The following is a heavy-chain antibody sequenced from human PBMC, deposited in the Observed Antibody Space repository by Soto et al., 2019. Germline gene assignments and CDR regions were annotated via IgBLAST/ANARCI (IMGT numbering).Heavy chain of an antibody. CDR2: INPNSGGT. D-gene: IGHD5-18*01. CDR1: GYTFTGYY. J-gene: IGHJ4*02. CDR3: ARSSQRGYSYGSTAFHFDY. Sequence: QVQLVQSGAEVKKPGASVKVSCKASGYTFTGYYMHWVRQAPGQGLEWMGWINPNSGGTNYAQKFQGWVTMTRDTSISTAYMELSRLRSDDPAVYYCARSSQRGYSYGSTAFHFDYWGQGTLVTVSS. V-gene: IGHV1-2*04.